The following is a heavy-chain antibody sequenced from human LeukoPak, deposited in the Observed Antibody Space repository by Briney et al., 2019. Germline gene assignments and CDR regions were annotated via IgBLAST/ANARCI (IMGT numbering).Heavy chain of an antibody. V-gene: IGHV2-5*02. Sequence: SGPTLVKPTQTLTLTCTFSGFSLSTSGVGVGWIRQRPGKALEWLALIYWDDDKRYSPSLKSRLTVTKDTSKNQVVLTMTNMDPVDTATYYCAHTTYGDSHLNSWGQGTLVTVSS. CDR1: GFSLSTSGVG. J-gene: IGHJ4*02. CDR2: IYWDDDK. CDR3: AHTTYGDSHLNS. D-gene: IGHD4-17*01.